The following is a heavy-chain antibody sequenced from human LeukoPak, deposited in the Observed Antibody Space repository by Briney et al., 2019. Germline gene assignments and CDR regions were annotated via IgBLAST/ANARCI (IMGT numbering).Heavy chain of an antibody. CDR1: GFSLSTRSVG. V-gene: IGHV2-5*01. J-gene: IGHJ4*02. CDR2: LYWNDDN. Sequence: SGPTLVKPTQTLTLTCSFSGFSLSTRSVGVGWFRQPPGKALDWLALLYWNDDNHYSPSLRSRLTLTKDTSKNQVVLTMTSMDPVDTATYFCAHGSGWLFDYWSPGTLVTVSS. D-gene: IGHD6-19*01. CDR3: AHGSGWLFDY.